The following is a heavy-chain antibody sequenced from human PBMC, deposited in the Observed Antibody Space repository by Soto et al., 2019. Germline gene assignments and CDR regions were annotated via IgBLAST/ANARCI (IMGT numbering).Heavy chain of an antibody. CDR1: GFTFSSYG. CDR3: ARERGTIFGSSWFDP. J-gene: IGHJ5*02. CDR2: IWYDGSNK. V-gene: IGHV3-33*01. Sequence: QVQLVESGGGVVQPGRSLRLSCAASGFTFSSYGMHWVRQAPGKGLEWVAVIWYDGSNKYYADSVKGRFTISRDNSKNTLYLQMNSLRAEDTAVYYCARERGTIFGSSWFDPWGQGTLVTVSS. D-gene: IGHD3-3*01.